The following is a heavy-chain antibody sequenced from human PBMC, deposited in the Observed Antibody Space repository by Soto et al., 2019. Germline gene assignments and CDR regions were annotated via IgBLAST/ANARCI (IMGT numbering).Heavy chain of an antibody. J-gene: IGHJ4*02. CDR2: IYHSGST. V-gene: IGHV4-4*02. Sequence: SETLSLTCAVSGGSISSSNWWTWVRQPPGKGLEWIGEIYHSGSTNYNPSLKSRVTISVDKSKNQFSLKLSSVTAADTAVYYCASRGTTTDCSGGSCYARGFDYWGQGTLVTVSS. CDR1: GGSISSSNW. D-gene: IGHD2-15*01. CDR3: ASRGTTTDCSGGSCYARGFDY.